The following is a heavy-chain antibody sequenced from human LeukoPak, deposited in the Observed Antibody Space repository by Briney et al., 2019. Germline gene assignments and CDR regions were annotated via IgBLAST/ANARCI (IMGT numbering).Heavy chain of an antibody. D-gene: IGHD3-10*01. CDR1: GFSFSSYA. CDR3: ARGHYYGSGSYYNVYDY. J-gene: IGHJ4*02. V-gene: IGHV3-23*01. Sequence: GGSLRLSCAASGFSFSSYAMSWVRQAPGKGLEWVSGMSGSSGSTYYADSVKGRFTISRDNAKNSLYLQMNSLRAEDTAVYYCARGHYYGSGSYYNVYDYWGQGTLVTVSS. CDR2: MSGSSGST.